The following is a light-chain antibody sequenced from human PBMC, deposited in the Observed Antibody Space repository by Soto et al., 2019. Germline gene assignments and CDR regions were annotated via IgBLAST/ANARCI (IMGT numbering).Light chain of an antibody. V-gene: IGLV2-14*01. CDR1: SSDVGGYKY. J-gene: IGLJ1*01. CDR2: EVS. Sequence: QSALTQPASVSGSPRQSITISCTGTSSDVGGYKYVSWYQQHPGEAPKLMIYEVSNRPSGVSNRFSGSKSGNTASLTISGLQAEDEADYYCSSYTSSSPCVFGTGTKVTVL. CDR3: SSYTSSSPCV.